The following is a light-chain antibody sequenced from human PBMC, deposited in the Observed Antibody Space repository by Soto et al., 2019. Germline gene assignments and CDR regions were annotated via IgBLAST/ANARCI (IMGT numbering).Light chain of an antibody. CDR3: KSYAGSNNYV. CDR1: KNDIGVYDF. J-gene: IGLJ1*01. V-gene: IGLV2-8*01. Sequence: QSALTHPPSASWSPGQSVTISCTGTKNDIGVYDFVSWYQHHPGKAPRLIIYEVVQRPSGVPDRFSGSKSGNTASLTVSGLQAADEADHFCKSYAGSNNYVFGRGTKVTVL. CDR2: EVV.